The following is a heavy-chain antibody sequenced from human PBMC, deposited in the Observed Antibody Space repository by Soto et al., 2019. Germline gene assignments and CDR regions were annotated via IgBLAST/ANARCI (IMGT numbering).Heavy chain of an antibody. J-gene: IGHJ6*02. D-gene: IGHD2-2*01. CDR1: GYTFTGYY. CDR3: AREGDIVLVPAAIGGMDV. Sequence: GASVKVSCKASGYTFTGYYMHWVRQAPGQGLEWMGWINPNSGGTNYAQKFQGWVTMTRDTSISTAYMELSRLRSDDTAVYYCAREGDIVLVPAAIGGMDVWGQGTTVTVSS. V-gene: IGHV1-2*04. CDR2: INPNSGGT.